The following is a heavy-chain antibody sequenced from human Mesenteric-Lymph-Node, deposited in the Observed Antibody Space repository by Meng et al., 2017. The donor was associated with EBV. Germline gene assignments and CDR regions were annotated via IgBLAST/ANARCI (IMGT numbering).Heavy chain of an antibody. CDR2: IYWDDDK. J-gene: IGHJ5*02. CDR1: GFSLSTIGVG. D-gene: IGHD3-3*01. CDR3: AHKVDSGWFDP. Sequence: QITLKGSGPTLVQPXXTLSLTCTFSGFSLSTIGVGVGWIRQPPVKALEWLALIYWDDDKRYSPSLKNRLTITKATSINQLVLTMTNMDPADTATYYCAHKVDSGWFDPWGQGTLCTVSS. V-gene: IGHV2-5*02.